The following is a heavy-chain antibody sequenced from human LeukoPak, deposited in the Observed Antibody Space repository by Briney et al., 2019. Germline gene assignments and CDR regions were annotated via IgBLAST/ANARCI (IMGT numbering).Heavy chain of an antibody. CDR3: ASAGHDGIGYKVC. CDR1: GGSISSSNW. V-gene: IGHV4-4*02. D-gene: IGHD3-22*01. J-gene: IGHJ4*02. CDR2: IYHSGSA. Sequence: SETLSLTCTVSGGSISSSNWWGWVRQPPGKGLEWIGEIYHSGSANYNPSLKSRVTISVEKSKNQLSLRLSSVTAADTAVYYCASAGHDGIGYKVCWGQGTLVTVSS.